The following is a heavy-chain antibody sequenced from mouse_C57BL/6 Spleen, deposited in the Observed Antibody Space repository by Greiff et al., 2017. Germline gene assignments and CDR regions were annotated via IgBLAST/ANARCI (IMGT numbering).Heavy chain of an antibody. D-gene: IGHD1-1*01. CDR2: ISSGSSTI. CDR3: ARLPYYYGSDAMDY. J-gene: IGHJ4*01. Sequence: EVQLVESGGGLVKPGGSLKLSCAASGFTFSDYGMHWVRQAPEKGLEWVAYISSGSSTIYYADTVKGRFTISRDNAKNTLFLQMTSLRSEDTAMYYCARLPYYYGSDAMDYWGQGTSVTVSS. CDR1: GFTFSDYG. V-gene: IGHV5-17*01.